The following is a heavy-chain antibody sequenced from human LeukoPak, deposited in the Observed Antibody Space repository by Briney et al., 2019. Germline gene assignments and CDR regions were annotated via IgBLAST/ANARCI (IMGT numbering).Heavy chain of an antibody. J-gene: IGHJ3*02. D-gene: IGHD2-2*01. CDR2: IYTSGST. CDR3: ARDLEYCSSTSCASLDALDI. CDR1: GGSISSGSYY. V-gene: IGHV4-61*02. Sequence: SQTLSLTCTVSGGSISSGSYYWSWIRQPAGKGLEWIGRIYTSGSTNYNPSLKSRVTISVDTSKNQFSLKLSSVTAADTAVYYCARDLEYCSSTSCASLDALDIWGQGTMVTVSS.